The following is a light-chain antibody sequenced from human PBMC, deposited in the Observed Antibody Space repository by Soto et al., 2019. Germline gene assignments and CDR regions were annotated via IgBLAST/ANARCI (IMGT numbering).Light chain of an antibody. J-gene: IGKJ1*01. Sequence: DIQMTQSPSSLSASVGDRVTITCRASQGISNYLAWYQQKPGKVPKLLIYAASTLQSGVPWRFSGSGSWTDFTLTISSLQPKDVATYYCQKYNSAPRTFGQGTKVEIK. V-gene: IGKV1-27*01. CDR3: QKYNSAPRT. CDR1: QGISNY. CDR2: AAS.